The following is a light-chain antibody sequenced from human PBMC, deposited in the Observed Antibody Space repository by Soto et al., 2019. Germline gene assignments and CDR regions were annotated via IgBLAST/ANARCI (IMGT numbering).Light chain of an antibody. J-gene: IGLJ2*01. Sequence: NFMLTQPHSVSESPGKTVTISCTRSSGSIASNYVQWYQQRPGSSPTTVIYEDNQRPSGVPDRFSGSIDSSSNSASLTISGLKTEDEADYYFQSYPVFGGGTKLTVL. CDR2: EDN. CDR1: SGSIASNY. CDR3: QSYPV. V-gene: IGLV6-57*01.